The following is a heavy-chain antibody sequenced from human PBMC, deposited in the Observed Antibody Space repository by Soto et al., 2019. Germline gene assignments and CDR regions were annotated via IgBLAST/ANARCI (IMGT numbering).Heavy chain of an antibody. CDR1: GGSIRTYY. CDR2: MYYGGST. V-gene: IGHV4-59*01. D-gene: IGHD5-18*01. J-gene: IGHJ4*02. Sequence: QVQLQESGPGLVKPSETLSLTCTVSGGSIRTYYWNWIRQPPGKGLEWIGYMYYGGSTNYNPSLKSRVTVSGDTSTNDFSLKLTSVTAADTAVYYCARSTGYGDSYFDYWGRGTLVTVSS. CDR3: ARSTGYGDSYFDY.